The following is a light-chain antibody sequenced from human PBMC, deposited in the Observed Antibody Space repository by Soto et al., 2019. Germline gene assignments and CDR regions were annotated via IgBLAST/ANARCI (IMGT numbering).Light chain of an antibody. Sequence: EIVLTQSPATLSLSPGERATLSCRASQSVSSYLAWYQQKPGQAPRLLIYDASNRAPGIPARFSGSGSGTDFTLTISSLEPEDFAVYYGQQRSNWPPWTCGQGTKLEIK. J-gene: IGKJ2*02. CDR1: QSVSSY. CDR3: QQRSNWPPWT. V-gene: IGKV3-11*01. CDR2: DAS.